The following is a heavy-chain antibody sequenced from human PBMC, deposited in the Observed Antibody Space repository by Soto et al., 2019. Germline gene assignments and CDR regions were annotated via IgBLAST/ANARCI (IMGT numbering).Heavy chain of an antibody. V-gene: IGHV3-23*01. Sequence: PGGSLRLSCAVSGFTFSTYAMSWVRQAPGKGLEWVSAISGSGGSTFYADSVKGRFTISRDNSINMLYLQINSLRPEDTAVYYCAHPRGYGVFDAYDIWGQGAVVTVSS. J-gene: IGHJ3*02. CDR3: AHPRGYGVFDAYDI. D-gene: IGHD4-17*01. CDR1: GFTFSTYA. CDR2: ISGSGGST.